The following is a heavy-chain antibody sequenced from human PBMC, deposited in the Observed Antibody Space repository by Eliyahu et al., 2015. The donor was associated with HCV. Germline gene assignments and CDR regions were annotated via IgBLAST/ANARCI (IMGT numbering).Heavy chain of an antibody. CDR3: AGGSRGSLIDY. Sequence: QVQLVESGGGVVQPGRSLRLSCAASGFPFSNYGMHWVRQAPGKGLAWVAFISYDGDNNYFADSVKGRFTISRDNSKNTLYLQMNSLRAEDTAVYYCAGGSRGSLIDYWGQGTLVTVSS. J-gene: IGHJ4*02. CDR1: GFPFSNYG. CDR2: ISYDGDNN. D-gene: IGHD3-22*01. V-gene: IGHV3-30*03.